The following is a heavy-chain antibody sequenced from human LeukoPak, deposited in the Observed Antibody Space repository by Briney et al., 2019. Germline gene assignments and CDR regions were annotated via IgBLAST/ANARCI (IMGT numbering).Heavy chain of an antibody. J-gene: IGHJ4*01. V-gene: IGHV4-59*08. CDR2: IYSSGSA. CDR3: ARHRDHYDT. CDR1: GASIYNIS. D-gene: IGHD3-9*01. Sequence: SETLSLTCTVSGASIYNISWACVLQPPGKGLEWIGYIYSSGSANYSPSLKSRVIISGDTSKNQISLNLTSVTAADTAVYFCARHRDHYDTWGHGTLVTVSS.